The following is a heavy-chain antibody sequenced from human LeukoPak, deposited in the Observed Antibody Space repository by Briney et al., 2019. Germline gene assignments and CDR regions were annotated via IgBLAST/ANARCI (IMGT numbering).Heavy chain of an antibody. CDR2: IHYSGGIT. D-gene: IGHD2-8*02. V-gene: IGHV4-59*12. CDR1: GGSISSYY. J-gene: IGHJ4*02. Sequence: SESLSLTCTVSGGSISSYYWSWIRQPPGKGLEWIGYIHYSGGITYYNPSLKSRVTISVDRSKNQFSLKLSSVTAADTAVYYCARVTSGAVIDYWGQGTLVTVSS. CDR3: ARVTSGAVIDY.